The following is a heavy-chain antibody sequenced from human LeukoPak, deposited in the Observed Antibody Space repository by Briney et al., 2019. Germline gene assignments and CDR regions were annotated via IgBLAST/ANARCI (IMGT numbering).Heavy chain of an antibody. CDR3: ARVRYYYDSSGYFYYYGTDV. J-gene: IGHJ6*02. D-gene: IGHD3-22*01. V-gene: IGHV3-21*01. Sequence: GGSLRLSCAASGFTFSSYSMNWVRQAPGKGLEWVSSISSSSSYIYYADSVKGRFTISRDNAKNSLYLQMNSLRAEDTAVYYCARVRYYYDSSGYFYYYGTDVWGQGTTVTVSS. CDR1: GFTFSSYS. CDR2: ISSSSSYI.